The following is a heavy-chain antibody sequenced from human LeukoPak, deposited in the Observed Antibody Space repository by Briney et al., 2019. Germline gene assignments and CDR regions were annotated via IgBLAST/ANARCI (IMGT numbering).Heavy chain of an antibody. V-gene: IGHV4-61*02. CDR2: IYTSGST. J-gene: IGHJ3*02. CDR3: ATGFDQGAFDI. D-gene: IGHD3-3*01. Sequence: SETLSLTCTFSGGSISSGSYYWSWIRQPAGKGLGWIGRIYTSGSTNYNPSLKSRVTISVDTSKNQFSLKLSSVTAADTAVYYCATGFDQGAFDIWGQGTMVTVSS. CDR1: GGSISSGSYY.